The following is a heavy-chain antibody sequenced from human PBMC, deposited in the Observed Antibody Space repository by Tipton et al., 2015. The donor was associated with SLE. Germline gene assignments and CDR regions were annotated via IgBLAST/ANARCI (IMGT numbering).Heavy chain of an antibody. CDR2: IYYSGST. J-gene: IGHJ4*02. CDR1: GGSFSGYY. Sequence: TLSLTCAVYGGSFSGYYWSWIRQHPGKGLEWIGYIYYSGSTYYNPSLKSRVTISVDTSKNQFSLKLSSVTAADTAVYYCASSMITFGGVAYWGQGTLVTVSS. D-gene: IGHD3-16*01. CDR3: ASSMITFGGVAY. V-gene: IGHV4-31*11.